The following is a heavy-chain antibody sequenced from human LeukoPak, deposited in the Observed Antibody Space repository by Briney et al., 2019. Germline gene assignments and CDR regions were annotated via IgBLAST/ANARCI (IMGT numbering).Heavy chain of an antibody. CDR3: ASRLRERFDS. Sequence: GESLKISCKGSGYSFPNYWIGWVRQMPGKGLEWLGILYPGDSDTRYSPSFQGQVTISADKSISTAYLQWSSLRTSDTAMYYCASRLRERFDSWGQGTLVTVSS. CDR2: LYPGDSDT. CDR1: GYSFPNYW. J-gene: IGHJ4*02. V-gene: IGHV5-51*01. D-gene: IGHD5-12*01.